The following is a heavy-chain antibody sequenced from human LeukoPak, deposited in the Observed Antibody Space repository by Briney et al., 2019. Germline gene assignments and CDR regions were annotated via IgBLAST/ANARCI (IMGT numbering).Heavy chain of an antibody. D-gene: IGHD3-3*01. CDR1: RDSVSNNGAS. Sequence: SQTLSLTCVISRDSVSNNGASGNWIRQSPSRGLEWLGRSYYRSQQWHSDYAPSVKGRITLKPDTSKNQFSLHVNSVSPADTAVYYCGRETDFGVVTNWGQGTLVTVSS. J-gene: IGHJ4*02. V-gene: IGHV6-1*01. CDR3: GRETDFGVVTN. CDR2: SYYRSQQWHS.